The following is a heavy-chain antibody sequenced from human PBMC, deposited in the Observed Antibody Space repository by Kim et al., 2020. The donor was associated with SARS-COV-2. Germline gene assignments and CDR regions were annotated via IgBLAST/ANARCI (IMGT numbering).Heavy chain of an antibody. D-gene: IGHD3-22*01. CDR1: GFTFSNYG. J-gene: IGHJ4*02. Sequence: GGSLRLSCVASGFTFSNYGMHWVRQAPGKGLEWVGIVSYEGRNTFYAGSVEGRFTISRDNSKNTLYLHMNSLRPEDTALYYCVKEAAFTTIVVDYYLDDWGQGTLVTVSS. CDR3: VKEAAFTTIVVDYYLDD. V-gene: IGHV3-30*18. CDR2: VSYEGRNT.